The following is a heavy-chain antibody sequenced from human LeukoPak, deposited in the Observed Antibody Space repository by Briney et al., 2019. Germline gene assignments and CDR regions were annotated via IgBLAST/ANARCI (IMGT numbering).Heavy chain of an antibody. CDR3: ARRHTALRAFDI. CDR2: ISYSGTS. Sequence: PSETLSLTCTVSGVPISSSPYYWGWIRQPPGKGLEWIGSISYSGTSYYNPSLKSRVTISADPSKNQFSLKLSSVTAADTVVYYCARRHTALRAFDIWGQGTMVTVFS. V-gene: IGHV4-39*01. D-gene: IGHD4-17*01. CDR1: GVPISSSPYY. J-gene: IGHJ3*02.